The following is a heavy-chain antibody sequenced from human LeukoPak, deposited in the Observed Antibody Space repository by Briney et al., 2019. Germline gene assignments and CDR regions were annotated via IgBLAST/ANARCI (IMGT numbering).Heavy chain of an antibody. CDR1: GDSVSSNSAA. V-gene: IGHV6-1*01. D-gene: IGHD4/OR15-4a*01. CDR2: TYYRSKWYK. CDR3: AGAHGYFDS. J-gene: IGHJ4*02. Sequence: SQTLSLTCAISGDSVSSNSAAWNRIRQSPSRGLEWLGRTYYRSKWYKDYAVSVKSRIAINPDTSKNQFSLQLNSVTPEDTAVYFCAGAHGYFDSWGQGTLVTVSS.